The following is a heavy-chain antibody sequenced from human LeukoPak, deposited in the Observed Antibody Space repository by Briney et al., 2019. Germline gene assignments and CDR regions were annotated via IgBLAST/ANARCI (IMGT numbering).Heavy chain of an antibody. D-gene: IGHD5-18*01. Sequence: GGSLRLSCAASGFTFSSYGMHWVRQAPGKGLEWVAVIWYDGSNKYYADSVKGRFTISRDNSKNTLYLQMNGLRAEDAAVYYCARDDYVDTAMVEYFDYWGQGTLVTVSS. CDR1: GFTFSSYG. V-gene: IGHV3-33*01. J-gene: IGHJ4*02. CDR3: ARDDYVDTAMVEYFDY. CDR2: IWYDGSNK.